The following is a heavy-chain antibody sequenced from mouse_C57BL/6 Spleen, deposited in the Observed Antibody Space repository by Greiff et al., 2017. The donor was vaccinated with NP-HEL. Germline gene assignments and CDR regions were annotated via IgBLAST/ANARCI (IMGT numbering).Heavy chain of an antibody. CDR2: ISYDGSN. CDR3: ARDYYGSSNWYFDV. J-gene: IGHJ1*03. CDR1: GYSITSGYY. Sequence: VQLKESGPGLVKPSQSLSLTCSVTGYSITSGYYWNWIRQFPGNKLEWMGYISYDGSNNYNPSLKNRISITRDPSKNQFFLKLNYVTTEDTATYYCARDYYGSSNWYFDVWGTGTTVTVSS. D-gene: IGHD1-1*01. V-gene: IGHV3-6*01.